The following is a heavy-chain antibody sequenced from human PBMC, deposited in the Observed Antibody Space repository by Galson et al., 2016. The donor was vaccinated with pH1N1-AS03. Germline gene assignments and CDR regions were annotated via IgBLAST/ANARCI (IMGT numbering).Heavy chain of an antibody. J-gene: IGHJ3*02. V-gene: IGHV4-34*01. D-gene: IGHD2-2*01. CDR2: INHSGST. CDR1: GGSFSGYY. Sequence: SETLSLTCAVYGGSFSGYYWSWIRQPPGKGLEWIGEINHSGSTNYNPSLKSRVTMSVDTSKNQFSLKLSSVTAADTAVYYCASLSMPLHAFDIWGQGTVVTVSS. CDR3: ASLSMPLHAFDI.